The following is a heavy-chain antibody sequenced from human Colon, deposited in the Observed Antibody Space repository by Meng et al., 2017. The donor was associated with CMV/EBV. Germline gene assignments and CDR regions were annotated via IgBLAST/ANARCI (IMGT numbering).Heavy chain of an antibody. J-gene: IGHJ4*02. Sequence: VQLMQSGAGVKEPGASVKVSCKTSGYTFSDYHMHWVRQAPGQGLEWMGWIRSDGSATNYAQKFRGRVTMTRDASVSTAYMELSGLTSDDTAVYFCVRSSGWSLFDYWGPGALVTVSS. CDR2: IRSDGSAT. CDR1: GYTFSDYH. CDR3: VRSSGWSLFDY. V-gene: IGHV1-2*02. D-gene: IGHD6-19*01.